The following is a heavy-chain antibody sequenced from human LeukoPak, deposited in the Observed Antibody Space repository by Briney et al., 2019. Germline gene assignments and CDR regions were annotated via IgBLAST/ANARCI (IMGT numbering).Heavy chain of an antibody. CDR2: VNGGNDKT. V-gene: IGHV1-3*01. Sequence: ASVKVSCKASGYSFIRYALYWVRQAPGQRPEWMGWVNGGNDKTAYSKKFQGRVTITRDSSASTTYMELSSLRPEDTAVYYCARDFDSSFSFDYWGQGTLVTVSS. CDR1: GYSFIRYA. CDR3: ARDFDSSFSFDY. D-gene: IGHD3-22*01. J-gene: IGHJ4*02.